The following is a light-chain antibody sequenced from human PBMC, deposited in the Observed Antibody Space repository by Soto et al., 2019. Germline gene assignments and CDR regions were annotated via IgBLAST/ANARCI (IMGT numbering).Light chain of an antibody. J-gene: IGKJ1*01. Sequence: ITMTHSPPTLSVSPGERTTLSCRASQSVSSNLAWYQQKPGQAPRLLIYGASTRATGIPARFSGSGSGTEFTLTISSLQSEDFAVYYCQQYNNWPPTFGQGTKVDIK. V-gene: IGKV3-15*01. CDR2: GAS. CDR1: QSVSSN. CDR3: QQYNNWPPT.